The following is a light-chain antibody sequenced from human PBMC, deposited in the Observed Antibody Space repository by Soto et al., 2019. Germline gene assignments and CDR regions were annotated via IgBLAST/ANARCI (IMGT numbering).Light chain of an antibody. Sequence: QSVLTQPRSVSGSPGQSVTISCTGNSSDVGSYNYVSWYQQHPDKAPKFMIYDVSKRPSGVPDRFSGSKSGNTASLTFFGFQAEDEADYYCCSYAGSYTHYVFGTGTKVPVL. V-gene: IGLV2-11*01. CDR3: CSYAGSYTHYV. J-gene: IGLJ1*01. CDR1: SSDVGSYNY. CDR2: DVS.